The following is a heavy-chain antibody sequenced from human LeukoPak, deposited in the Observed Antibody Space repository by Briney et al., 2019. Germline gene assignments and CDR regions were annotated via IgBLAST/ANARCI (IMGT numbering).Heavy chain of an antibody. D-gene: IGHD3-10*01. V-gene: IGHV3-23*01. Sequence: QSGGSLRLSCASSGFSFSNYAMGWVRQAPGKGLEWVSLISASSGSTFYADSVKGRFTISRDNSKNTLYLQMNSLRAEDTAVYHCARLLTMIRGVTYYYGLDVWGQGTTVTVSS. J-gene: IGHJ6*02. CDR2: ISASSGST. CDR3: ARLLTMIRGVTYYYGLDV. CDR1: GFSFSNYA.